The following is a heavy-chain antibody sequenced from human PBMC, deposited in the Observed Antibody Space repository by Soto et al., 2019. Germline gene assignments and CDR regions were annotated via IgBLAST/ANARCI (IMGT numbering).Heavy chain of an antibody. CDR2: IYHSGST. Sequence: QVQLQESGPGLVKPSGTLSLTCAVSGGSISSSNWWSWVRQPPGKGLEWIGEIYHSGSTNYNPSLKCRVTISVDKSKNQFSLKLSSVTAADTAVYYCARELRFLEWPGHAGPDYWGQGTLVTVSS. D-gene: IGHD3-3*01. J-gene: IGHJ4*02. CDR1: GGSISSSNW. V-gene: IGHV4-4*02. CDR3: ARELRFLEWPGHAGPDY.